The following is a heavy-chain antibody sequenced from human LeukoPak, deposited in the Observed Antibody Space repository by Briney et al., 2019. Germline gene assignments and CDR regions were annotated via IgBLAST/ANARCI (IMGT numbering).Heavy chain of an antibody. CDR1: GGTFSSYA. D-gene: IGHD1-7*01. Sequence: SVTVSCKASGGTFSSYAISWVRQAPGQGLEWMGGIIPIFGTANYAQKFQGRVTITADESTSTAYMELSSLRSEDTAVYYCAKVLVGTTCFEYWGQGTLVTVSS. CDR2: IIPIFGTA. J-gene: IGHJ4*02. CDR3: AKVLVGTTCFEY. V-gene: IGHV1-69*13.